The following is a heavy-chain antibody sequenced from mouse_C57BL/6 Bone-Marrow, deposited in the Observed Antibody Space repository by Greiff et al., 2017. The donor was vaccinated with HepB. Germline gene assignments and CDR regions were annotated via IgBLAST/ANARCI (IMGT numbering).Heavy chain of an antibody. CDR1: GYTFTDYY. CDR3: ARSRYDYVWYFDV. D-gene: IGHD2-4*01. Sequence: VQLQQSGPVLVKPGASVKMSCKASGYTFTDYYMNWVKQSHGKSLEWIGVINPYNGGTSYNQKFKGKATLTVDKSSSTAYMELNSLTSEDSAVYYCARSRYDYVWYFDVWGTGTTVTGSS. CDR2: INPYNGGT. J-gene: IGHJ1*03. V-gene: IGHV1-19*01.